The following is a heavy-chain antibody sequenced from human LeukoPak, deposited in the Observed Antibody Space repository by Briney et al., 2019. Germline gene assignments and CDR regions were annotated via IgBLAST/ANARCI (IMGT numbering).Heavy chain of an antibody. J-gene: IGHJ5*02. V-gene: IGHV4-39*07. CDR3: ARALGYGDEEWFDP. Sequence: SETLSLTCTVSGGSISSSSDLWGWIRQPPGKGLEWIGAIYFRGTTYYNPSLKSRVTMSVDTSKNQFSLKLSSVTAADTAAYYCARALGYGDEEWFDPWGQGTLVTVSS. D-gene: IGHD4-17*01. CDR2: IYFRGTT. CDR1: GGSISSSSDL.